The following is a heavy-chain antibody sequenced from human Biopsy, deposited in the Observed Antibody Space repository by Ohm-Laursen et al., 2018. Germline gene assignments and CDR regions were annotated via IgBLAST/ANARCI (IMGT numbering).Heavy chain of an antibody. CDR1: GGSFTGHY. V-gene: IGHV4-59*11. J-gene: IGHJ1*01. CDR2: ISHTGYT. CDR3: ARGSNEYGGLYFPH. D-gene: IGHD4-23*01. Sequence: GTLSLTCIVSGGSFTGHYWTWIRQPPGKGLEWIGHISHTGYTSYKSSLKSRVTTSLDTSRKHFSLRLTSLAAADTAVYYCARGSNEYGGLYFPHWGQGTLVTVSS.